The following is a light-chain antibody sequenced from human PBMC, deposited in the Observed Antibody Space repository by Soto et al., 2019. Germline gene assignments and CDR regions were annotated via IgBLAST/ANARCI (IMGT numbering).Light chain of an antibody. Sequence: QSALTQPPSASGSPGQSVTISCTGTSSDIGAYFYVSWYQQHPGKAPKLIIYEISNRPSGVPDRFSGCKSGNTASLTVSGLQADDEADYYCSIYAGSNTLKFGGGTKLTVL. CDR3: SIYAGSNTLK. V-gene: IGLV2-8*01. CDR2: EIS. J-gene: IGLJ2*01. CDR1: SSDIGAYFY.